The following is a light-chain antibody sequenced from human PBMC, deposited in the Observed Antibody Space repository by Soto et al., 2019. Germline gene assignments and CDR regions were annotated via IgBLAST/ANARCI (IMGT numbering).Light chain of an antibody. Sequence: DIVLTQSPLSLTVNPVEPASISCTSNASLLHRNGNTLLDWYLQKPGQSPQLLIYLVSRRAPGVPDKISGGGSGTDFTLKISSLEPEDFAVYYCQQRSSWPPITFGQGTRLEIK. V-gene: IGKV2-28*01. CDR1: ASLLHRNGNTL. CDR3: QQRSSWPPIT. CDR2: LVS. J-gene: IGKJ5*01.